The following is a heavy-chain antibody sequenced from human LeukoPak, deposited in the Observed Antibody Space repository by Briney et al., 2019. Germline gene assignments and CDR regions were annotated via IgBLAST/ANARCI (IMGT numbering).Heavy chain of an antibody. D-gene: IGHD3-22*01. Sequence: PSETLSLTCTVSGGSISSYYWSWIRQPPGKGLEWIGYIYYSGSTNYNPSLKSQVTISVDTSKNQFSLKLSSVTAADTAVYYCATLSMIDAFDIWGQGTMVTVSS. CDR1: GGSISSYY. V-gene: IGHV4-59*01. J-gene: IGHJ3*02. CDR3: ATLSMIDAFDI. CDR2: IYYSGST.